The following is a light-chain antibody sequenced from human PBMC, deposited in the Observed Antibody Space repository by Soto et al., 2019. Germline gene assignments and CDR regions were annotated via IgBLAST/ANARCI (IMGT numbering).Light chain of an antibody. CDR2: YAS. CDR1: QSVRNN. CDR3: QQYNYWPPIT. V-gene: IGKV3-15*01. Sequence: EIMMTQSRATLSVSPGESATLSCRASQSVRNNLAWYQHKPGQAPRLLIYYASTGATGIPAQFSGSGSGTEFTLAISSLQSEDFALYFCQQYNYWPPITFGQGTRLEIK. J-gene: IGKJ5*01.